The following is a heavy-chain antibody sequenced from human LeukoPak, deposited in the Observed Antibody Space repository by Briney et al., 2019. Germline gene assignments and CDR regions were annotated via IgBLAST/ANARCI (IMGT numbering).Heavy chain of an antibody. Sequence: GGSLRLSCAASGFTVSSNYMSWVRQAPGKGLEWVSVLYSGGSTYYADSVKGRSSVSRDNSKNTLYLQMNSLRTEDTAVYYCARGIPVASTYYFDYWGQGTLVTVSS. CDR2: LYSGGST. J-gene: IGHJ4*02. CDR1: GFTVSSNY. CDR3: ARGIPVASTYYFDY. V-gene: IGHV3-66*02. D-gene: IGHD6-19*01.